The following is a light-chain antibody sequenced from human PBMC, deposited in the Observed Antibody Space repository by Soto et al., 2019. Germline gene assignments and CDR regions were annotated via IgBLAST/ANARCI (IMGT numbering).Light chain of an antibody. V-gene: IGLV2-14*01. CDR3: SSFTSINTWV. J-gene: IGLJ3*02. CDR1: SSDVGGYNY. Sequence: QSALTQAASVSGSPGQSITISCTGTSSDVGGYNYVSWYQQHPGKAPKLMIYEVSNRPSGVSNRFSGSKSGNTASLTISGLQAEDEADYYCSSFTSINTWVFGGGTKVTVL. CDR2: EVS.